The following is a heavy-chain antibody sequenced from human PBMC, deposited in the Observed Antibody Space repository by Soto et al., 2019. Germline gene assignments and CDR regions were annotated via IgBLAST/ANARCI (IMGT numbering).Heavy chain of an antibody. Sequence: RGALRVACASSGFTFSIYAMDWVRQAPGKGLEWVPAISGSGGSTYYADSVKGRFTISIDNSKNTLYLQMNSLRAEDTAVYYCARDTMTVPEGFDYWGQGTMVTVSS. J-gene: IGHJ4*02. V-gene: IGHV3-23*01. CDR3: ARDTMTVPEGFDY. D-gene: IGHD3-22*01. CDR2: ISGSGGST. CDR1: GFTFSIYA.